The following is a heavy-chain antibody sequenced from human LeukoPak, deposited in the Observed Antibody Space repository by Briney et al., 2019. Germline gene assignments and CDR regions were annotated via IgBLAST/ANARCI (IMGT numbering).Heavy chain of an antibody. CDR3: ARDQGGYDFWSGYFNWFDP. CDR2: IIPILGIA. CDR1: GGTFSSYA. J-gene: IGHJ5*02. Sequence: SVKVSCKASGGTFSSYAISWVRQAPGQGLEWMGRIIPILGIANYAQKFQGRVTITADKSTSTAYMELSSLRSEDTAVYYCARDQGGYDFWSGYFNWFDPWGQGTLVTVSS. D-gene: IGHD3-3*01. V-gene: IGHV1-69*04.